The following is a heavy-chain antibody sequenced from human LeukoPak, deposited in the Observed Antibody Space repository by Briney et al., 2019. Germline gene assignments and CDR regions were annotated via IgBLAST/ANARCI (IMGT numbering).Heavy chain of an antibody. V-gene: IGHV1-69*05. CDR1: GGTFSSYA. CDR2: IIPIFGTA. CDR3: ARIEGPSRAFDI. Sequence: SVKVSCKASGGTFSSYAISWVRQAPGQGLEWMGGIIPIFGTANYAQKFQGRVTITTDEPTSTAYMELSSLRSEDTAVYYCARIEGPSRAFDIWGQGTMVTVSS. D-gene: IGHD5-24*01. J-gene: IGHJ3*02.